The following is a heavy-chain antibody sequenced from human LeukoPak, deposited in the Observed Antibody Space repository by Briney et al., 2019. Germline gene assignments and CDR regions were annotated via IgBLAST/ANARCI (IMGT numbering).Heavy chain of an antibody. D-gene: IGHD1-26*01. CDR3: ARKLRLGGNWFDP. CDR1: GGTFTSYA. V-gene: IGHV1-69*15. J-gene: IGHJ5*02. CDR2: IIPISGTT. Sequence: SVKVSCKTSGGTFTSYAITWVRQAPGQGLEWMEKIIPISGTTNYAQKFQGRVTFTADESTSTAYMELSSLRSEDTALYYCARKLRLGGNWFDPWGQGTLVTVSS.